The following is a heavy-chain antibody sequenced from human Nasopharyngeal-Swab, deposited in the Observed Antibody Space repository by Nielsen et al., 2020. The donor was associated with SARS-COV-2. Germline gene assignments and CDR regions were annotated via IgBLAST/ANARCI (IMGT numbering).Heavy chain of an antibody. CDR3: ARWSTISRFFDF. Sequence: SETLSLTCTVSGDSITNYYWSWIRQPPGKELEWIGNFYYSGSTNYSPSLKSRVTISADTSKNQFSLKLTTVTTAGTAVYYCARWSTISRFFDFWGQGTQVTVSS. D-gene: IGHD1-26*01. CDR2: FYYSGST. V-gene: IGHV4-59*01. CDR1: GDSITNYY. J-gene: IGHJ4*02.